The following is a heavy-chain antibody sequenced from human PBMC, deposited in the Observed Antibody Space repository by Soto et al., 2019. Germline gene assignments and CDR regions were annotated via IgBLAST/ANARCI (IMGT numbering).Heavy chain of an antibody. CDR3: ARDSGDGYNYSGLGYYYGMDV. Sequence: SVKVSCKASGGTFSSYAISWVRQAPGQGLEWMGGIIPIFGTANYAQKFQGRVTITADESTSTAYMELSSLRSEDTAVYYCARDSGDGYNYSGLGYYYGMDVWGQGTTVTVSS. J-gene: IGHJ6*02. D-gene: IGHD5-12*01. CDR2: IIPIFGTA. CDR1: GGTFSSYA. V-gene: IGHV1-69*13.